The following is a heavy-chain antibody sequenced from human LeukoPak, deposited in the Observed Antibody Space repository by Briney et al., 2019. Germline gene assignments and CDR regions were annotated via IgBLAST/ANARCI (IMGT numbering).Heavy chain of an antibody. V-gene: IGHV4-59*01. J-gene: IGHJ4*02. D-gene: IGHD3-16*02. CDR1: GGSISSYY. Sequence: ESGPTLVNPSETLPLTCTVAGGSISSYYWSWIRQPPVKGLEWIGYISYSGSTNYNPSLESRVTISVDTSKNQLSLKLNSVTAADTAVYYCARYIWGSYPTFEDYWGQGSLVTVSS. CDR2: ISYSGST. CDR3: ARYIWGSYPTFEDY.